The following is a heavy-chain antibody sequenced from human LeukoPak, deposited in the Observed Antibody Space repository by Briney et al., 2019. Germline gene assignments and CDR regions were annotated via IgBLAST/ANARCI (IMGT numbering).Heavy chain of an antibody. J-gene: IGHJ4*02. D-gene: IGHD2-2*02. Sequence: PGGSLRLSCAASGFTFDDYAMHWVRQAPGKGLEWVSHISGDGDITYYADSVKGRFTISRDNSRNSLYLQMNSLRTEDTALYYCAKGKYTSSRVPDYWGQGILVAVSS. CDR1: GFTFDDYA. CDR2: ISGDGDIT. V-gene: IGHV3-43*02. CDR3: AKGKYTSSRVPDY.